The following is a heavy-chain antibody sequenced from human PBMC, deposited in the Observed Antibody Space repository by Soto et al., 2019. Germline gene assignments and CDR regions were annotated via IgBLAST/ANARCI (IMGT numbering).Heavy chain of an antibody. D-gene: IGHD3-22*01. V-gene: IGHV1-69*13. Sequence: SVKVSGKAAGGTFSSYSSSWVRHAPGQGLEWIGRTIPIFGTANYTQKFQSGVTIIADESTSTAYMELSSLRSEDTAVYYCARPIQYYYDSSGTSAWFDPWGQGTLVTVSS. CDR3: ARPIQYYYDSSGTSAWFDP. CDR1: GGTFSSYS. J-gene: IGHJ5*02. CDR2: TIPIFGTA.